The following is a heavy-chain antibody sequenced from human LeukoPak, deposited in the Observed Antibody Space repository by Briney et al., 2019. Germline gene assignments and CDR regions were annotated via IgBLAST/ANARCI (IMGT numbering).Heavy chain of an antibody. CDR3: WAIVSAIKLDS. Sequence: SETLSLTCTVSGGSINSIDYHWGWIRQPPGKGLEWIGAMHYSGSTYHNPSLNSRVTISVDTSKSRFSLKLTSVTAADTAVYYCWAIVSAIKLDSWGQGTLVTVSS. D-gene: IGHD5/OR15-5a*01. CDR1: GGSINSIDYH. J-gene: IGHJ4*02. V-gene: IGHV4-39*01. CDR2: MHYSGST.